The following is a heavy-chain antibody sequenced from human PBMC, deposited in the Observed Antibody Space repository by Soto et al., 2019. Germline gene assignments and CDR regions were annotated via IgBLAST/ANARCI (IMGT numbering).Heavy chain of an antibody. CDR3: AKTPFPRLRITMVRGVIGGPDY. V-gene: IGHV3-23*01. CDR2: ISGSGGST. Sequence: GGSLRLSCAASGFTFSSYAMSWVRQAPGKGLEWVSAISGSGGSTYYADSVKGRFTISRDNSKNTLYLQMNSLRAEDTAVYYCAKTPFPRLRITMVRGVIGGPDYWGQGTLVTVSS. J-gene: IGHJ4*02. CDR1: GFTFSSYA. D-gene: IGHD3-10*01.